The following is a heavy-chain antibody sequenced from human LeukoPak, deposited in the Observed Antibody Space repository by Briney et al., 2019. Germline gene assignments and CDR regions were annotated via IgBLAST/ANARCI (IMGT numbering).Heavy chain of an antibody. D-gene: IGHD1-26*01. J-gene: IGHJ4*02. V-gene: IGHV3-30*18. CDR1: GFTFSSYG. CDR2: ISYDGSNK. CDR3: AKSYGGSYYGFDY. Sequence: GGSLRLSCAASGFTFSSYGMHWVRQAPGKGLEWVAVISYDGSNKYYADSVKGRFTISRDNSKNTLYLQMNSLRAEDTAVYYCAKSYGGSYYGFDYWGQGTLVTVSS.